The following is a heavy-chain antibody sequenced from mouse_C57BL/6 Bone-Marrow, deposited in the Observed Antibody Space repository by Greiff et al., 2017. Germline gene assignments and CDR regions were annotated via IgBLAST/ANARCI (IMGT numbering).Heavy chain of an antibody. CDR2: IDPEDGET. V-gene: IGHV14-2*01. J-gene: IGHJ1*03. CDR3: ARLVTGKA. CDR1: GFNITDYY. D-gene: IGHD2-2*01. Sequence: EVQLQESGAELVKPGDSVKLSCTASGFNITDYYMHWVKQSTEQGLEWIGRIDPEDGETKNAPKLQGKATITADTTSNTAYLLLSSLTSEDTAVYYCARLVTGKAWGTGTTVTVSA.